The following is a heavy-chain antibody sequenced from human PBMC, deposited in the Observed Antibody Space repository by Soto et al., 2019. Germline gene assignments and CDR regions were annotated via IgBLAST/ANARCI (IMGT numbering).Heavy chain of an antibody. Sequence: QVQLVQSGAEVKESGASVKVSCKASGGTFSSYAISWVRQAPGQGLEWMGGIIPIFGTANYAQKFQGRVTITADESTSTAYMELSSLRSEDTAVYYCARHYYDSSGYGYWGQGTLVTVSS. CDR2: IIPIFGTA. V-gene: IGHV1-69*01. CDR1: GGTFSSYA. D-gene: IGHD3-22*01. J-gene: IGHJ4*02. CDR3: ARHYYDSSGYGY.